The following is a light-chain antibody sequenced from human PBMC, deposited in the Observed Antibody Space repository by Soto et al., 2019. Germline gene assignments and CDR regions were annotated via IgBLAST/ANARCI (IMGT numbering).Light chain of an antibody. CDR2: EVS. J-gene: IGLJ2*01. CDR3: SSYGGANTVV. Sequence: QSALTQPPSASGSPGQSVTISCTGTSNDVGGYNYVSWYQQHPGKAPKLMIHEVSKRPSGVPDRFSGSKSGNTASLTVSGLLTEDKADYYCSSYGGANTVVFGGGTQLTVL. V-gene: IGLV2-8*01. CDR1: SNDVGGYNY.